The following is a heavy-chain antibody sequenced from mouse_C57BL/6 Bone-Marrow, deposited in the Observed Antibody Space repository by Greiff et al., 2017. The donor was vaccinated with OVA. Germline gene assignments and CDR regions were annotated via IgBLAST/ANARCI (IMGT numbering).Heavy chain of an antibody. Sequence: DVQLQESGGGLVQPGGSLKLSCAASGFTFSDYYMSWVRQTPEKRLEWVAYISNGGGSTYYPDTVKGRFTISRDNAKNTLYLQMSRLKSEDTAMDDRARQGLRYCYAMDYWGQGTSVTVSS. V-gene: IGHV5-12*01. CDR3: ARQGLRYCYAMDY. CDR2: ISNGGGST. D-gene: IGHD1-1*01. J-gene: IGHJ4*01. CDR1: GFTFSDYY.